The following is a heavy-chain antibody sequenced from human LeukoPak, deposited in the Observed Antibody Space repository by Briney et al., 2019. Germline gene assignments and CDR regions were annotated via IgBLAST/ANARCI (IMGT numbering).Heavy chain of an antibody. CDR3: ARAARIVGATYFDY. CDR1: GFTFSSYE. D-gene: IGHD1-26*01. Sequence: QPGGSLRLSCAASGFTFSSYEMIWVRQAPGKGLEWISYISSTASTIYYADSVKGRFTISRDNSKNSLYLQMNSLRAEDTAVYYCARAARIVGATYFDYWGRGTLVTVSS. CDR2: ISSTASTI. J-gene: IGHJ4*02. V-gene: IGHV3-48*03.